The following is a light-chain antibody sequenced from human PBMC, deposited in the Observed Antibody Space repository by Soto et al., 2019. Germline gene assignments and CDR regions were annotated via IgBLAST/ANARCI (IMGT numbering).Light chain of an antibody. CDR3: QQYNSYSL. J-gene: IGKJ1*01. V-gene: IGKV1-5*03. CDR2: KAS. Sequence: IHLTHSPSSLSASLSYKFTIIVRASQSIRSYLNWVQQKPGKAPKLLIYKASSLESGVPSRFSGSGSGTEFTLTISSLQPDDFATYYCQQYNSYSLFGQGTKVDIK. CDR1: QSIRSY.